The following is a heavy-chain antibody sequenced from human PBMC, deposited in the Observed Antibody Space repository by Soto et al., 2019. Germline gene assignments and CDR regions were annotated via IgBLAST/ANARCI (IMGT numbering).Heavy chain of an antibody. J-gene: IGHJ6*03. D-gene: IGHD4-17*01. V-gene: IGHV4-59*08. CDR3: ARSGDYTNYYYYMDV. Sequence: SETLSLTCTVSGDSISNYYWSWIRQPPGKGLEWIGYIYHSGSTKYNPSLKSRVTISVAPSKKQFSLRLSSVTAADSAVYYCARSGDYTNYYYYMDVWGKGTTVTVSS. CDR2: IYHSGST. CDR1: GDSISNYY.